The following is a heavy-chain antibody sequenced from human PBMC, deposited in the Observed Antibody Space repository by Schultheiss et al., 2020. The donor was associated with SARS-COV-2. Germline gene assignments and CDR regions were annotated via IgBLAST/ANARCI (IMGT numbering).Heavy chain of an antibody. V-gene: IGHV2-70*01. CDR2: IYWNDDK. J-gene: IGHJ4*02. Sequence: SGPTLVKPTQTLTLTCTFSGFSLSTSGVGVGWIRQPPGKALEWLALIYWNDDKYYSTSLKTRLTISKDTSKNQVVLTMTNMDPVDTATYYCARITGSTVDYWGQGTLVTVSS. CDR1: GFSLSTSGVG. CDR3: ARITGSTVDY. D-gene: IGHD6-13*01.